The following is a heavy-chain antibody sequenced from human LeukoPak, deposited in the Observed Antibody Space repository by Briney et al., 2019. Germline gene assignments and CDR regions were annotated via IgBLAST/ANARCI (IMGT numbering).Heavy chain of an antibody. CDR2: IIPIFGTA. J-gene: IGHJ6*03. Sequence: SVKVSCKASGGTFSSYAISWVRQAPGQGLEWMGGIIPIFGTANYAQKFQGRVTITTDESTSTAYMELSSLRSEDTAVYYCARGPLSSYYMDVWGKGTTVTVSS. CDR3: ARGPLSSYYMDV. V-gene: IGHV1-69*05. CDR1: GGTFSSYA.